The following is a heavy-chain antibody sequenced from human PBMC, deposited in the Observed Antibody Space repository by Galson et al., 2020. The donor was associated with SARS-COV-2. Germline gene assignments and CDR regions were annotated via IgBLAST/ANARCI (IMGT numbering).Heavy chain of an antibody. CDR1: GFTFDDYA. D-gene: IGHD6-13*01. J-gene: IGHJ4*02. CDR3: AKERYSSSWFDY. V-gene: IGHV3-9*01. CDR2: ISWNSGSI. Sequence: TGGSLRLSCAASGFTFDDYAMHWVRQAPGKGLEWVSGISWNSGSIGYADSVKGRFTISRDNAKNSLYLQMNSLRAEDTALYYCAKERYSSSWFDYWGQGTLVTVSS.